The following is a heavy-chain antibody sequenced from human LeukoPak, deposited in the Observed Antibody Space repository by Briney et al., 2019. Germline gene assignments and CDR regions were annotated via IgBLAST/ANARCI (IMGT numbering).Heavy chain of an antibody. Sequence: GGSLRLSCAASGFTFSSYSMNWVRQAPGKGLEWVSSISSSSSYIYYADSVKGRFAISRDNAKNSLYLQMNSLRAEDTAVYYCARFITVIDYTPYYGMDVWGQGTTVTVSS. V-gene: IGHV3-21*01. CDR2: ISSSSSYI. J-gene: IGHJ6*02. CDR3: ARFITVIDYTPYYGMDV. CDR1: GFTFSSYS. D-gene: IGHD4-11*01.